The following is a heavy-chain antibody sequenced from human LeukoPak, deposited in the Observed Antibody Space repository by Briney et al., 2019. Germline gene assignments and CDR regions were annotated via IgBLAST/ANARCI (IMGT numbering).Heavy chain of an antibody. V-gene: IGHV1-2*02. CDR2: INPNTGDT. CDR3: ARGVVVITGFDY. CDR1: GYTFTGYY. J-gene: IGHJ4*02. Sequence: ASVRVSCKASGYTFTGYYMHWVRQAPGQGLEWMGWINPNTGDTHYAQKFQGRVTMTRDTSISTAYMELSRLRSDDTAVYYCARGVVVITGFDYWGQGTLVTVSS. D-gene: IGHD3-22*01.